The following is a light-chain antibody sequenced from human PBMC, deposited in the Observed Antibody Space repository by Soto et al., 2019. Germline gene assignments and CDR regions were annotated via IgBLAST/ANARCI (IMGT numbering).Light chain of an antibody. CDR1: QSVSSSY. J-gene: IGKJ1*01. V-gene: IGKV3-20*01. CDR2: GPS. Sequence: ETVLTQSPGTLSLSPGERATLSCRASQSVSSSYLAWYQQKPGQAPRLLIYGPSSRATGIPDRFSGSGSGTDFTLTISRLEPEDFAVYYCQQYGSSPTFGQGTKVEIK. CDR3: QQYGSSPT.